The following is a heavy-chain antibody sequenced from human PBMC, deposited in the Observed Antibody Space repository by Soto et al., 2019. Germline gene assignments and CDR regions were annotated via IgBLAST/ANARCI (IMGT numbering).Heavy chain of an antibody. CDR2: ISGSGGST. CDR3: AKDSCSSISCPGGLDV. J-gene: IGHJ6*02. D-gene: IGHD2-2*01. CDR1: GLTFSSYA. V-gene: IGHV3-23*01. Sequence: GGSLRLSCAASGLTFSSYAMSWVRQAPGKGLEWVSAISGSGGSTYYADSVKGRFTISRDNSKNTLYLQMSSLRAEDTAVYYCAKDSCSSISCPGGLDVWGQGTTVTVSS.